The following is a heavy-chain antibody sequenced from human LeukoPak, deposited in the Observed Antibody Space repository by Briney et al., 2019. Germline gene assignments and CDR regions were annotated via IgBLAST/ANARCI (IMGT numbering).Heavy chain of an antibody. Sequence: GGSLRLSCAASGFTFSSYWMHWVRQAPGKGLVWVSCINSDGSNKNYADSVKGRFNISRDNAKKTLYLQMNSLTAEDTSVYYCARDMGGAGSSSTSCYSDFDYWGQGTLVTVSS. J-gene: IGHJ4*02. V-gene: IGHV3-74*01. CDR2: INSDGSNK. D-gene: IGHD2-2*01. CDR3: ARDMGGAGSSSTSCYSDFDY. CDR1: GFTFSSYW.